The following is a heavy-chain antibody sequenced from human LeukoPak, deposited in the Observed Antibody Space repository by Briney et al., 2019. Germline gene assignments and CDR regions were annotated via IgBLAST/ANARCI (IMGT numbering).Heavy chain of an antibody. Sequence: GGSLRLSCAASGFTFSSYAMHWVRQAPGKGLEWVAVIPYDGSNKYYADSVKGRFTISRDNSKNSLYLQMNSLRAEDTAVYYCARGVSRYSGYDLAYWGQGTLVTVSS. CDR2: IPYDGSNK. CDR1: GFTFSSYA. CDR3: ARGVSRYSGYDLAY. J-gene: IGHJ4*02. D-gene: IGHD5-12*01. V-gene: IGHV3-30*04.